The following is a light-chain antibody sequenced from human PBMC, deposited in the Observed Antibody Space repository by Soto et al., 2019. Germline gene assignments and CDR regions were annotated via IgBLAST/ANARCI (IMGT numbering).Light chain of an antibody. CDR3: SSFSVASPL. V-gene: IGLV2-14*01. CDR1: SSDIGGYNY. J-gene: IGLJ1*01. Sequence: QSVLTQPASMSGSPGQSVTISCAGTSSDIGGYNYVSWYQHHPGTAPKLIIYDVSSRPSGVSHRFSASKSGNTASLTNSGLQAEDEADYYCSSFSVASPLFGTGTKVTVL. CDR2: DVS.